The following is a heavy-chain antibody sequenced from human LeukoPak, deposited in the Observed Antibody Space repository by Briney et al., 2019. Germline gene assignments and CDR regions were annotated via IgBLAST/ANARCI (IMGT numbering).Heavy chain of an antibody. J-gene: IGHJ3*02. CDR2: ISSSSSYI. Sequence: GGSLRLSCAASGFXFSSYSIDWVRQAPGKGLEWVSSISSSSSYIYYADSVKGRFTTSRDNAKHSLYLQMNSLRAEDTAVYYCASSAPSDIWGRGTMVTVSS. V-gene: IGHV3-21*01. CDR1: GFXFSSYS. CDR3: ASSAPSDI.